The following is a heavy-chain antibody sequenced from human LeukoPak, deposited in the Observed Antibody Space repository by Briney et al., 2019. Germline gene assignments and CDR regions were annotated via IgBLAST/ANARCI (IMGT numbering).Heavy chain of an antibody. J-gene: IGHJ6*03. CDR3: AKRNYDFWSGYYLYYYYYYMDV. D-gene: IGHD3-3*01. V-gene: IGHV3-30*18. CDR2: ISYDGSNK. CDR1: GFTFSSYG. Sequence: GGSLRLSCAASGFTFSSYGMHWVRQAPGKGLEWVAVISYDGSNKYYADSVKGRFTISRDNSKNTLYLQMNSLRAEDTAVYYCAKRNYDFWSGYYLYYYYYYMDVWGKGTTVTVSS.